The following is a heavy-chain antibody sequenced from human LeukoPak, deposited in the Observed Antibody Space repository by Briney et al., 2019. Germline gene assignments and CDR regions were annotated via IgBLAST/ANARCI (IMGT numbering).Heavy chain of an antibody. D-gene: IGHD3-10*01. CDR3: ARPLGTGAFGELS. J-gene: IGHJ5*01. CDR1: GFAFSSYA. CDR2: ISDSGGST. Sequence: GGSLRLSCAASGFAFSSYAMTWVRQAPEEGLEWVSGISDSGGSTYYADSVKGRFTISRDNSKSTLYLQMNSLRAEDTAVYYCARPLGTGAFGELSWGQGTLVTVSS. V-gene: IGHV3-23*01.